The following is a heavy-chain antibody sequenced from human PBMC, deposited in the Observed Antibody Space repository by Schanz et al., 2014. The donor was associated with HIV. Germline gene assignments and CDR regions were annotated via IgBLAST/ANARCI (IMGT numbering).Heavy chain of an antibody. CDR1: GYTFTGYY. J-gene: IGHJ4*02. Sequence: QVQLVQSGAEVKKPGASVKVSCKASGYTFTGYYLHWIRQAPGQGLEWMGWFNPNSGGRIYPQKFEGRVTMTRDTSISTAYMELSSLRYDDTAVYYCARDWENNWRYVGGFDSWGLGTLVIVSS. V-gene: IGHV1-2*02. CDR3: ARDWENNWRYVGGFDS. CDR2: FNPNSGGR. D-gene: IGHD1-20*01.